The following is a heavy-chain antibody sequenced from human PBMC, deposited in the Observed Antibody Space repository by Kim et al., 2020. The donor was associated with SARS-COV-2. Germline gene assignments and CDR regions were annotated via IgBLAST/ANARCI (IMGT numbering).Heavy chain of an antibody. CDR2: ITKSSTTI. Sequence: GGSLRLSCATSGFTFSAYDMNWVRQAPGKGLEWLSFITKSSTTIYYADSVEGLFTISRDNAKNSLFLQMNSLRDEDTALYYCVRDRMGGAFDMWGQGTMV. CDR3: VRDRMGGAFDM. D-gene: IGHD3-16*01. CDR1: GFTFSAYD. J-gene: IGHJ3*02. V-gene: IGHV3-48*02.